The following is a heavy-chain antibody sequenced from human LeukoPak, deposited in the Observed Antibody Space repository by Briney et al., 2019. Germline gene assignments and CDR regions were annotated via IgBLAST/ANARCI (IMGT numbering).Heavy chain of an antibody. V-gene: IGHV3-11*01. J-gene: IGHJ4*02. CDR3: ARGKRRFDY. CDR2: ISGRGFSM. Sequence: PGGSLRLSCAASGFPFNESYMTWNRQAPGKGLEWVAYISGRGFSMYYADSVKGRFTISRDNARNSLYLNMSSLRADDTAVYYCARGKRRFDYWGQGTLVTVSS. CDR1: GFPFNESY.